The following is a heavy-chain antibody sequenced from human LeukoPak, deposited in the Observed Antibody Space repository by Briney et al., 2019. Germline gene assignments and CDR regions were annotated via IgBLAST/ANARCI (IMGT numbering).Heavy chain of an antibody. CDR2: INHSGST. CDR1: GGSFSGYY. Sequence: PSETLSLTCAVYGGSFSGYYWSWIRQPPGKGLEWIGEINHSGSTNYNPSLKSRVTISVDTSKNQFSLKLSSVTAADTAVYYCARTNGYDFWSGYLNWFDPWGQGTLVTVSS. V-gene: IGHV4-34*01. J-gene: IGHJ5*02. CDR3: ARTNGYDFWSGYLNWFDP. D-gene: IGHD3-3*01.